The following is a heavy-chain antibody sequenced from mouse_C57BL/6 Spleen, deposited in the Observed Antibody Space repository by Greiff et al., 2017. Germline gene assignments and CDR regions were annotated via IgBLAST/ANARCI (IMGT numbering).Heavy chain of an antibody. J-gene: IGHJ2*01. CDR3: ARERGYFDD. Sequence: QVQLQQSGAELVRPGTSVKVSCKASGYAFTNYLIEWVKQRPGQGLEWIGVINPGSGGTNYNEKFKGKATLTADKSSSTAYMQLSSLTSEDSAVYVCARERGYFDDWGQGTTLTVSS. V-gene: IGHV1-54*01. CDR1: GYAFTNYL. CDR2: INPGSGGT.